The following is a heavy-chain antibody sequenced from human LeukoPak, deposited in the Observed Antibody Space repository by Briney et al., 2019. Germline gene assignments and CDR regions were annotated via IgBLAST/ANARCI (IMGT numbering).Heavy chain of an antibody. J-gene: IGHJ4*02. Sequence: GGSLRLSCEASGFTFSSYAMSWVRQAPGKGLEWVTAISVSGDSTFYVDSVKGRFTISRDSSKNTLFLQMNSLRAEDTAVYYCAKGRGIAVAAYFDYWGQGTLVTVSS. V-gene: IGHV3-23*01. D-gene: IGHD6-19*01. CDR2: ISVSGDST. CDR3: AKGRGIAVAAYFDY. CDR1: GFTFSSYA.